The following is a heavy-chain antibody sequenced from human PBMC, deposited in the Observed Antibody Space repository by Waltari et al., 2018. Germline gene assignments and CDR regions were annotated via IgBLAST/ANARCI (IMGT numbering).Heavy chain of an antibody. CDR2: IKQDGSER. CDR3: LRDRRGPALFDS. V-gene: IGHV3-7*03. Sequence: EVQVVESGGGLVQPGGSLRLSCEGSGFTFSRYWMSWVRQAPGKGLEWVGNIKQDGSERNYVDSVKGRFTISRDNAKNSVFLQMISLRAEDTAVYYCLRDRRGPALFDSWGQGTLVTVSS. D-gene: IGHD2-2*01. J-gene: IGHJ4*02. CDR1: GFTFSRYW.